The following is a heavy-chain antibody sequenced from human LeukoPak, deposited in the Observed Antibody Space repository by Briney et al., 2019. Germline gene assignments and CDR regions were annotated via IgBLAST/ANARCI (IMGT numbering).Heavy chain of an antibody. CDR2: ISKSSTYI. CDR1: GFTFSTHT. V-gene: IGHV3-21*01. J-gene: IGHJ3*02. Sequence: PGGSLRLSCAASGFTFSTHTMNWVRQAPGKGLEWVSYISKSSTYIYYTDSVKGRFTISRDNAKNSLYLQMNSLRAEDTAVYYCARDLFDFYTWGSYGSFDIWGQGTMVTVSS. CDR3: ARDLFDFYTWGSYGSFDI. D-gene: IGHD3-16*01.